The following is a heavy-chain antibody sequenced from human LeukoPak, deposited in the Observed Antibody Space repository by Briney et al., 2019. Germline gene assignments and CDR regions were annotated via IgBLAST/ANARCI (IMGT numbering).Heavy chain of an antibody. Sequence: ASVKVSCKASGYTFTGYYMHWVRQAPGQGLEWMGWINPNSGGTNYAQKFQGRVTMTRDTSISTAYMELSSLRSEDTAAYYCAREGRGGSSWYPDFDYWGQGTLVTVSS. CDR3: AREGRGGSSWYPDFDY. V-gene: IGHV1-2*02. J-gene: IGHJ4*02. CDR2: INPNSGGT. D-gene: IGHD6-13*01. CDR1: GYTFTGYY.